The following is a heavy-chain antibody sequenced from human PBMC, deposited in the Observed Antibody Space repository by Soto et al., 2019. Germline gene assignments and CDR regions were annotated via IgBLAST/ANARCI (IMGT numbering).Heavy chain of an antibody. D-gene: IGHD3-16*01. CDR2: IGANAGSI. CDR3: AKDIAFGDTSQFDAFDI. V-gene: IGHV3-9*01. Sequence: EVQLVESGGGLVKPGRSLRLSCAASGFTFGDFAMHRVRQGPGKGLEWVAGIGANAGSIGYAESVTGRVTISRDNAKNFLYLQMNSLRVEDTALYYCAKDIAFGDTSQFDAFDIWGQGTMVTVSS. J-gene: IGHJ3*02. CDR1: GFTFGDFA.